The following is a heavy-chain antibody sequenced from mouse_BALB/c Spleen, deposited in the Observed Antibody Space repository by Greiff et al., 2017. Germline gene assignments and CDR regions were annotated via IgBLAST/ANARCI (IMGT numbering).Heavy chain of an antibody. CDR1: GYTFTSYT. Sequence: QVQLQQSAAELARPGASVKMSCKASGYTFTSYTMHWVKQRPGQGLEWIGYINPSSGYTEYNQKFKDKTTLTADKSSSTAYMQLSSLTSEDSAVYYCARSDPLLRAMDYWGQGTSVTVSS. CDR2: INPSSGYT. V-gene: IGHV1-4*02. D-gene: IGHD1-1*01. J-gene: IGHJ4*01. CDR3: ARSDPLLRAMDY.